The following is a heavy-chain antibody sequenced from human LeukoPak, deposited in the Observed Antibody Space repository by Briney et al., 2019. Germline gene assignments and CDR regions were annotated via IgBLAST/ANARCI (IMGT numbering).Heavy chain of an antibody. CDR3: VREGVSSSWNNWYFDL. CDR2: ISSSSSTI. J-gene: IGHJ2*01. D-gene: IGHD6-13*01. Sequence: PGGSLRLSCAASGFTFSSYEMNWVRQAPGKGLEWVSYISSSSSTIYYADSVKGRFTISRDNAKNSLYLQMDSLRAGDTAVYYCVREGVSSSWNNWYFDLWGRGTLVTVSS. CDR1: GFTFSSYE. V-gene: IGHV3-48*03.